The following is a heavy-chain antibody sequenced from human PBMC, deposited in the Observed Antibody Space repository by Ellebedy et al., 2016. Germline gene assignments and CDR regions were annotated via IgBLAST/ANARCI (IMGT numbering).Heavy chain of an antibody. D-gene: IGHD2/OR15-2a*01. Sequence: SETLSLTCAVSGGSANTHYCTWIRQPPGKGLEWIGHIYDSDKTNYNPSLKSRVTISLDTSKNQVSLNLSSVTAADTAVYYCARGKNWFDTWGQGTLVTVSS. CDR2: IYDSDKT. CDR1: GGSANTHY. J-gene: IGHJ5*02. V-gene: IGHV4-59*02. CDR3: ARGKNWFDT.